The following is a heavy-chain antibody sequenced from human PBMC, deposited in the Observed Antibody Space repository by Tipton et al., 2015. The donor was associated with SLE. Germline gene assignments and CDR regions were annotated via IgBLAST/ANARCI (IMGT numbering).Heavy chain of an antibody. J-gene: IGHJ6*02. V-gene: IGHV4-39*01. Sequence: TLSLTCTVSGGSISSSSYYWGWIRQPPGKGLEWIGSIYYSGSTYYNPSLKSRVTISVDTSKNQFSLKLSSVTAADTAVYYCARRSTVVTREVDVWGQGTTVTVSS. CDR1: GGSISSSSYY. CDR3: ARRSTVVTREVDV. D-gene: IGHD4-23*01. CDR2: IYYSGST.